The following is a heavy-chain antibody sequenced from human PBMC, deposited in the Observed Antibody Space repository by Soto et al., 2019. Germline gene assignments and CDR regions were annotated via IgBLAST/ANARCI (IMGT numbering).Heavy chain of an antibody. J-gene: IGHJ1*01. CDR1: GFTFSSYG. CDR2: ISYDGSDK. D-gene: IGHD2-15*01. CDR3: AKGVVVATTYVQH. Sequence: QVQLVESGGGVVQPGRSLRLSCAASGFTFSSYGMHWVRQAPGKGLEWVAVISYDGSDKYYADSVKGRFTISRDNSNNKLYLQMDSLRAEDTAVDYCAKGVVVATTYVQHWGQGTLVTGSS. V-gene: IGHV3-30*18.